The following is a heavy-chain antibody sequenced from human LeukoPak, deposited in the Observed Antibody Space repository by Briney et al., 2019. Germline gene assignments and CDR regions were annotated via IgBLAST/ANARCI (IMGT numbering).Heavy chain of an antibody. Sequence: PGGSLRLSCAASGFTVSSNYMSWVRQAPGKGLEWVSVIYSGGSTYYADSVKGRFTISRDNSKNTLYLQMNSLRAEDTAVYYCARAYYYDISGYYPFDYWGQGTLVTVSS. D-gene: IGHD3-22*01. CDR3: ARAYYYDISGYYPFDY. CDR2: IYSGGST. J-gene: IGHJ4*02. V-gene: IGHV3-53*01. CDR1: GFTVSSNY.